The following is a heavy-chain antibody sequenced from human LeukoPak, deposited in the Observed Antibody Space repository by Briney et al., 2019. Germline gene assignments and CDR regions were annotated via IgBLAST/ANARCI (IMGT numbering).Heavy chain of an antibody. V-gene: IGHV4-59*01. Sequence: SETLSLTCTVSGGSISSYYWSWIRQPPGKGLEWIGYIYYSGSTNYNPSLKSRVTISVDTSKNQFSLKLGSVTAADTAVYYCARKGLTGGLDYWGQGTLVTVSS. J-gene: IGHJ4*02. CDR3: ARKGLTGGLDY. D-gene: IGHD2-8*02. CDR2: IYYSGST. CDR1: GGSISSYY.